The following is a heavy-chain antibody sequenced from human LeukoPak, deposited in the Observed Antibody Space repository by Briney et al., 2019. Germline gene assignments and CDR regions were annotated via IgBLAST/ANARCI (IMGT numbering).Heavy chain of an antibody. CDR3: ARLGSRVV. CDR1: GGSFSGYY. D-gene: IGHD3-10*01. Sequence: SETLSLTCNVYGGSFSGYYWSWIRQPPGKGLEWIGEINHSGYTNYNPSLKSRVTMSVDTSKNQSSLKLNSMTAADTAVYYCARLGSRVVWGQGTLVIVSS. V-gene: IGHV4-34*01. CDR2: INHSGYT. J-gene: IGHJ4*02.